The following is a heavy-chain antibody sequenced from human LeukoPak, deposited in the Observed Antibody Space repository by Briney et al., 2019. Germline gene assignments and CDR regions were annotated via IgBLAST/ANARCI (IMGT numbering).Heavy chain of an antibody. J-gene: IGHJ4*02. D-gene: IGHD2-21*02. CDR3: ATSYYCGGDCYFDY. CDR1: GYTFTGYY. V-gene: IGHV1-2*02. Sequence: GASVKVSCKASGYTFTGYYMHWVRQAPGQGLEWMGWINPNSGGTNYAQKFQGRVTMARDTSISTAYMELSRLRSDDTAVYYCATSYYCGGDCYFDYWGQGTLVTVSS. CDR2: INPNSGGT.